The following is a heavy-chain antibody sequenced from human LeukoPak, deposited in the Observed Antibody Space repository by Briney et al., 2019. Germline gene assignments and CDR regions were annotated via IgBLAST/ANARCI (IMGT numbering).Heavy chain of an antibody. CDR3: ARWGSAVADY. D-gene: IGHD6-19*01. Sequence: ASVKVSCKASGYTFTSYYMYWVRQAPGQGLEWMGIINPSGGSTNYAQKFKGRVTMTRDTSTSTVYMELSSLRSEDTAVYYCARWGSAVADYWGQGTLVSLSS. J-gene: IGHJ4*02. CDR2: INPSGGST. CDR1: GYTFTSYY. V-gene: IGHV1-46*01.